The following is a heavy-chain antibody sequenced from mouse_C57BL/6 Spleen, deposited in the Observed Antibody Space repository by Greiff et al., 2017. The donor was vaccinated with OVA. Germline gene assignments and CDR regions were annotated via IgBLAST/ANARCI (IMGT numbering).Heavy chain of an antibody. J-gene: IGHJ4*01. Sequence: VQLQQSGPELVKPGASVKLSCKASGYTFTSYDINWVKQRPGPGLEWIGWIYPRDGSTKYNEKFKGKATLTVDTSSSTAYMELHSLTSEDSAVYFCARLTTVDAMDYWGQGTSVTVSS. CDR1: GYTFTSYD. CDR3: ARLTTVDAMDY. CDR2: IYPRDGST. D-gene: IGHD1-1*01. V-gene: IGHV1-85*01.